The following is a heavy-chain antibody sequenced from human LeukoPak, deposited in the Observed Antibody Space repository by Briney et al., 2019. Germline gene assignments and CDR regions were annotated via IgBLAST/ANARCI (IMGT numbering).Heavy chain of an antibody. CDR3: AGILSGFDAFDI. V-gene: IGHV4-59*01. CDR1: GGSISSYY. CDR2: IYYSGST. Sequence: PSETLSLTCTVSGGSISSYYWSWIRQPPGKGLEWIGYIYYSGSTNYNPSLKSRVTISVDTSKNQFSLKLSSVTAADTAVYYCAGILSGFDAFDIWGQGTMVTVPS. J-gene: IGHJ3*02. D-gene: IGHD1-1*01.